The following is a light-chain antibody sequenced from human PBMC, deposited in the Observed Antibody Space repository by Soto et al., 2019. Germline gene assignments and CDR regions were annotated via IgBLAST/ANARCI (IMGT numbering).Light chain of an antibody. CDR3: QQYNTYPWT. CDR1: QSISSR. V-gene: IGKV1-5*01. Sequence: DIQMTQCPSTLSASIRDRVIITCRASQSISSRLAWYQQKPGKAPKLLISDASNLESGVPSRFSGSGSGTEFTLTISSLQPDDFATYYCQQYNTYPWTFGQGTKVDI. J-gene: IGKJ1*01. CDR2: DAS.